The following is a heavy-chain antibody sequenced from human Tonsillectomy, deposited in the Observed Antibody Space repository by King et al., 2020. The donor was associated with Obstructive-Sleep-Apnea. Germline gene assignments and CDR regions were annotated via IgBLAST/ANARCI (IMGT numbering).Heavy chain of an antibody. CDR3: ARRNILDY. V-gene: IGHV3-30*04. D-gene: IGHD1-14*01. CDR2: RSYDGSNK. Sequence: HVQLVESGGGVVQPGRSLRLSCAASGFTFSSYAMHWVRQAPGKGLEWVAVRSYDGSNKYYADSVKGRFTISRDNSKNTLYLQMNSLRAEDTAVYYCARRNILDYWGQGTLVTVSS. CDR1: GFTFSSYA. J-gene: IGHJ4*02.